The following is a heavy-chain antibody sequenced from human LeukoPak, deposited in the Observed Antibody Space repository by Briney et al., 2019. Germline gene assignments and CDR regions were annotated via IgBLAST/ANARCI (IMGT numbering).Heavy chain of an antibody. J-gene: IGHJ4*02. Sequence: ASVKVSCKASGYTFTSYGISWVRQAPGQGLEWMGWISAYNGNTNYAQKLQGRVTMTPDTSTSTAYMELRSPRSDDTAVYYCARISRYSSSWYWGNSNYWGQGTLVTVSS. D-gene: IGHD6-13*01. CDR1: GYTFTSYG. CDR3: ARISRYSSSWYWGNSNY. CDR2: ISAYNGNT. V-gene: IGHV1-18*01.